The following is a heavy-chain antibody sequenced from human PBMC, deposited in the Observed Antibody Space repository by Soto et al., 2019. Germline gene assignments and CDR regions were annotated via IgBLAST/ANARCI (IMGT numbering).Heavy chain of an antibody. Sequence: PGESLRLSWAASGFTFSGSAMHWVRQASGKGMEWGGRIRSKANSYATAYAASVKGRFTISRDDSKNTAYLQMNSLKTEDTAVYYCTSPSPRLDAFAIGGQGTMVTVSS. CDR3: TSPSPRLDAFAI. CDR1: GFTFSGSA. J-gene: IGHJ3*02. CDR2: IRSKANSYAT. D-gene: IGHD4-17*01. V-gene: IGHV3-73*01.